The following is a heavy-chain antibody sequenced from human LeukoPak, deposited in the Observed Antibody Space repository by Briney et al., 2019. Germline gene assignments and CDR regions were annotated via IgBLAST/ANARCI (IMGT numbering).Heavy chain of an antibody. V-gene: IGHV3-30*18. J-gene: IGHJ4*02. Sequence: GRSLRLSCAASGFTFSSYSMHWVRQAPGKGLEWVAVISYDGSNKYYADSVKGRFTISRDNSKNTLYLQMNSLRAEDTAVYYCAKDIVGATDFDYWGQGTLVTVSS. D-gene: IGHD1-26*01. CDR1: GFTFSSYS. CDR3: AKDIVGATDFDY. CDR2: ISYDGSNK.